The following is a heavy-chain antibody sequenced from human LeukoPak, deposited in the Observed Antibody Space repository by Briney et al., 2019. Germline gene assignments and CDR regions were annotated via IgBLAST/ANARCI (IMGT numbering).Heavy chain of an antibody. D-gene: IGHD4-17*01. V-gene: IGHV1-18*01. CDR3: ARVRLDYGGYGFPWHCDY. CDR1: GGTFSSYG. J-gene: IGHJ4*02. Sequence: GASVKVSCKASGGTFSSYGISWVRQAPGQGLEWMGWISAYNGNTNYAQKLQGRVTMTTDTSTSTAYMELRSLRSDDTAVYYCARVRLDYGGYGFPWHCDYWGQGTLVTVSS. CDR2: ISAYNGNT.